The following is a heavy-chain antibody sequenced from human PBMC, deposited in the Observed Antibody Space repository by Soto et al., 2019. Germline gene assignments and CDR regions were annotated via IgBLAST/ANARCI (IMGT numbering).Heavy chain of an antibody. J-gene: IGHJ5*02. D-gene: IGHD1-26*01. CDR1: GGPMTSYF. Sequence: SETLSLTCTVSGGPMTSYFWNWIRQSPGKGLEWIGYIFYRGSTNYNPSLKSRVTISVDTSKNHFSLKLSSVTAAATAVYYCARSHGGSYFWVDPGGQGALVTVSS. CDR2: IFYRGST. V-gene: IGHV4-59*01. CDR3: ARSHGGSYFWVDP.